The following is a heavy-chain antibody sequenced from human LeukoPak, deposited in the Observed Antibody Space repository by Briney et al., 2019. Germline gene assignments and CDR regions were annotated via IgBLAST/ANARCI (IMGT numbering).Heavy chain of an antibody. CDR1: AYPFTGYY. D-gene: IGHD2-2*01. CDR3: ARSGGSSRRFDY. J-gene: IGHJ4*02. Sequence: ASVKVSCTASAYPFTGYYVHWVRQAPGQGLEWMGWINPNSGGTNYAQKFQGRVTMTRDTSISTAYMELSRLRSDDTAVYYCARSGGSSRRFDYWGQGTLVTVSS. CDR2: INPNSGGT. V-gene: IGHV1-2*02.